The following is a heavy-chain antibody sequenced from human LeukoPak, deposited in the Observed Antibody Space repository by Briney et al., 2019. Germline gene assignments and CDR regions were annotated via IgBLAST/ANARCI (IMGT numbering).Heavy chain of an antibody. J-gene: IGHJ4*02. CDR3: AKDRSAAGTYQLFDY. Sequence: PGRSLRLSCAASGFTFDDYAMHWVWQAPGKGLEWVSGISWNSGSIGYADSVKGRFTISRDNAKNSLYLQMNSLRAEDTALYYCAKDRSAAGTYQLFDYWGQGTLVTVSS. D-gene: IGHD6-13*01. CDR2: ISWNSGSI. CDR1: GFTFDDYA. V-gene: IGHV3-9*01.